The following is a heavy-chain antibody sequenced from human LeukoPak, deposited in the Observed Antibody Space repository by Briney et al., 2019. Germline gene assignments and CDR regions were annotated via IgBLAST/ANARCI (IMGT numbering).Heavy chain of an antibody. CDR1: EFTFSSYT. J-gene: IGHJ4*02. V-gene: IGHV3-21*01. Sequence: PGGSLRLSCAASEFTFSSYTINWVRQAREKGLEWVSSISSTSTYISYADSVKGRFTISRDNAKNSLYLQMNSLRAEDTAVYYCARGGGNFDYWGQGTLVTVSS. D-gene: IGHD2-15*01. CDR2: ISSTSTYI. CDR3: ARGGGNFDY.